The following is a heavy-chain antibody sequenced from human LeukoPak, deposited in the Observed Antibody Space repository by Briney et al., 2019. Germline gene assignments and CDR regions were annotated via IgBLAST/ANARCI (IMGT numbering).Heavy chain of an antibody. CDR3: ARSDYDFWSGRLPPFDY. CDR2: ISAYNGNT. CDR1: GYTFTSYG. D-gene: IGHD3-3*01. J-gene: IGHJ4*02. V-gene: IGHV1-18*01. Sequence: ASVKVSCKASGYTFTSYGISWVRQAPGQGLEWMGWISAYNGNTNYAQKLQGRVTMTTDTSTSTAYMELRSLRSDDTAAYYCARSDYDFWSGRLPPFDYWGQGTLVTVSS.